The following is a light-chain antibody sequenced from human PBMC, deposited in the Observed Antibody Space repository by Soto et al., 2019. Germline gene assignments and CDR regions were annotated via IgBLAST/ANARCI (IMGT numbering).Light chain of an antibody. CDR2: DAS. CDR3: QQYNKWPLT. Sequence: ENVFAKSPPPPSFSPGGKGTPSLRVSQSVGGSLAWYQQKPGQAPRLLIYDASNRATGIPARFSGSGSGSDFTLTISSLQSEDFAVYYCQQYNKWPLTFGPGTKVDIK. V-gene: IGKV3-11*01. J-gene: IGKJ3*01. CDR1: QSVGGS.